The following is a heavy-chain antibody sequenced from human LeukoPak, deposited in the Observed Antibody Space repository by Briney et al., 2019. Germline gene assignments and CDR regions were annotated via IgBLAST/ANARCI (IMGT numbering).Heavy chain of an antibody. CDR2: ISSSGSTI. CDR3: ARSANWAFAVY. V-gene: IGHV3-48*03. Sequence: GGSLRLSCAASGFTFDDYGMNWVRQAPGKGLEWVSYISSSGSTIYYADSVKGRFTISRDNAKNSLYLQMNSLRAEDTAVYYCARSANWAFAVYRGQGTLVTVSS. CDR1: GFTFDDYG. D-gene: IGHD7-27*01. J-gene: IGHJ4*02.